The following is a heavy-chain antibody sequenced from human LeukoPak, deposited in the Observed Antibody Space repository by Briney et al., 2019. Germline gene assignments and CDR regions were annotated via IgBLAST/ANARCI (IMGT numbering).Heavy chain of an antibody. Sequence: ASVKVSCKASGYTFTSYDINWVRQATGQGLEWMGWMNPNSGNTGYAQKFQGRVTMTRNTSISTAYMELSSLRSEDTAVYYCARDGRGSSWYRPYYYMDVWGKGTTVTVSS. CDR2: MNPNSGNT. CDR1: GYTFTSYD. D-gene: IGHD6-13*01. CDR3: ARDGRGSSWYRPYYYMDV. J-gene: IGHJ6*03. V-gene: IGHV1-8*01.